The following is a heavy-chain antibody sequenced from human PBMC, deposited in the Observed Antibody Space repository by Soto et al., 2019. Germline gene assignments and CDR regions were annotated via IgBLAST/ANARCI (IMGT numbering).Heavy chain of an antibody. Sequence: SLKISCKSSVYIIKNYWIVWLRHMPGQGLEWMGIIFPDDSDTRYSPSFQGHVTISVDKSISTAYVQWSSLKAADSAIYYCFRGGVTSRTFDYWGQGTLVTVSS. CDR2: IFPDDSDT. CDR1: VYIIKNYW. D-gene: IGHD3-16*01. V-gene: IGHV5-51*01. CDR3: FRGGVTSRTFDY. J-gene: IGHJ4*02.